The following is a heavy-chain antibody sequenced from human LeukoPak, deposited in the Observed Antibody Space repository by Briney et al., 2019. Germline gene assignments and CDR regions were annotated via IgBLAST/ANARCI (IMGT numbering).Heavy chain of an antibody. CDR3: ASYYDILTGQFDY. CDR2: IYYSGST. Sequence: SETLSLTCTVSGGSISSSSYYWGWIRQPPGKGLEWIGSIYYSGSTYYNPSLKSRVTISVDTSKNQFSLKLSSVTAADTAVYYCASYYDILTGQFDYWGQGTLVTVSS. D-gene: IGHD3-9*01. CDR1: GGSISSSSYY. J-gene: IGHJ4*02. V-gene: IGHV4-39*01.